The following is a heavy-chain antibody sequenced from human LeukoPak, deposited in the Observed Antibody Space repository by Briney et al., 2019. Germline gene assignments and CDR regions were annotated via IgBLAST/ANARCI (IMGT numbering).Heavy chain of an antibody. CDR3: AREYYYGSGSYPSPSDV. V-gene: IGHV3-23*01. CDR1: GFTFSNFA. D-gene: IGHD3-10*01. Sequence: GGSLRLSCAASGFTFSNFAMSWVRQPPGKGLEWVSTLGGGGIDTYYADSVKGRFTISRDNSKNTLYLHMNSLRAEDTAVYYCAREYYYGSGSYPSPSDVWGQGTTVTVSS. CDR2: LGGGGIDT. J-gene: IGHJ6*02.